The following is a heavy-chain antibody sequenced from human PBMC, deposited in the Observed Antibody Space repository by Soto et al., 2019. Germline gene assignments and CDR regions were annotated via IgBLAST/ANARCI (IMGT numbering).Heavy chain of an antibody. CDR2: VSYSGGSP. V-gene: IGHV3-23*01. D-gene: IGHD3-3*01. Sequence: EVQLLDSGGGLVQPGGSLRRSCAASGFTFRNYAMNWVRQAPGKGLEWVSGVSYSGGSPFYADSVEGRFTISRDDSKTTLFLQMNSLRVEDTAVYYCAKGDSIFGVVLPHFDYWGQGTLVTVSS. CDR3: AKGDSIFGVVLPHFDY. J-gene: IGHJ4*02. CDR1: GFTFRNYA.